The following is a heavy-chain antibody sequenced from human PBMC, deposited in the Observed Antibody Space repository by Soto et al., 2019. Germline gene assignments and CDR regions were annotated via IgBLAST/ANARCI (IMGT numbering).Heavy chain of an antibody. CDR2: ISGSGGST. CDR3: AKDHHCSGGSFDLGETSFDY. D-gene: IGHD2-15*01. V-gene: IGHV3-23*01. CDR1: GFTFSSYA. J-gene: IGHJ4*02. Sequence: EVQLLESGGGLVQPGGSLRLSCAASGFTFSSYAMSWVRQAPGKGLEWVSAISGSGGSTYAADSVKGRFTISRDNSKNTLYLQMNSLMADDTAVYYCAKDHHCSGGSFDLGETSFDYWGQGTLVTVSS.